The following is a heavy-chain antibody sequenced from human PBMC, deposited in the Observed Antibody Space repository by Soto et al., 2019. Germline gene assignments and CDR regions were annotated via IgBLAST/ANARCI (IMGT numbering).Heavy chain of an antibody. V-gene: IGHV1-18*01. CDR1: GYTFTSYG. Sequence: ASVKVSCKASGYTFTSYGISWVRQAPGQGLEWMGWISAYNGNTNYAQKLQGRVTMTTDTSTSTAYMELRSLRSDDTAVYYCARDIVVVVAATGGFDYWGQGTLDTVSS. D-gene: IGHD2-15*01. CDR2: ISAYNGNT. J-gene: IGHJ4*02. CDR3: ARDIVVVVAATGGFDY.